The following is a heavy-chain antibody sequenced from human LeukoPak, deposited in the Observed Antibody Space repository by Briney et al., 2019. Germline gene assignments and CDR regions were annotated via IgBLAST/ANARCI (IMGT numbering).Heavy chain of an antibody. D-gene: IGHD7-27*01. Sequence: GGSLRLSCAASGFTFSSYGMHWVRQAPGKGLEWVAVIWYDGSNKYYADSVKGRFTISRDNSKNTLYLQMNSLRAEDTAVYYCARRSLTGNFDYWGQGTLVTVSS. J-gene: IGHJ4*02. CDR2: IWYDGSNK. V-gene: IGHV3-33*01. CDR3: ARRSLTGNFDY. CDR1: GFTFSSYG.